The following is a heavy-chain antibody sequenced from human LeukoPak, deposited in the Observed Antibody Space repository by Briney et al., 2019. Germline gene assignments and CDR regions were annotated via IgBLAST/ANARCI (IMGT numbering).Heavy chain of an antibody. D-gene: IGHD5-24*01. Sequence: PRGSLRLSSAASRFTFSSYWMHCVRQAPGKGLVWVSRVSSDGRSTTYADSVKGRFTISRDHAKITLYLQMDSLRAEGTAVYYCARKRDGYKVGNYWGQGTLVTVSS. V-gene: IGHV3-74*01. J-gene: IGHJ4*02. CDR3: ARKRDGYKVGNY. CDR1: RFTFSSYW. CDR2: VSSDGRST.